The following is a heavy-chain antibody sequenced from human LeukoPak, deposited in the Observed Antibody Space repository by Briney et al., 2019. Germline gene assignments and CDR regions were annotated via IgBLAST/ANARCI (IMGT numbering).Heavy chain of an antibody. CDR3: AKAMVRGVTPYYFDY. CDR1: GFTFSSYA. CDR2: ISGSGGST. J-gene: IGHJ4*02. Sequence: GGSLRLSCAASGFTFSSYAMSWVRQAPGKGLEWVSAISGSGGSTYYADSVKGRFTISRDNSKNTLYLQMNSLRAEDTAVYYCAKAMVRGVTPYYFDYWGQGTLVTVSS. V-gene: IGHV3-23*01. D-gene: IGHD3-10*01.